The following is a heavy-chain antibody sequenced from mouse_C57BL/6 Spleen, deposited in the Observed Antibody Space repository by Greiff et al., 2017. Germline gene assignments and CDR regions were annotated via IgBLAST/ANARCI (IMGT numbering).Heavy chain of an antibody. CDR1: GYTFTDYY. CDR2: IFPGSGST. CDR3: ARSYGYDGQGFAY. V-gene: IGHV1-75*01. D-gene: IGHD2-2*01. Sequence: VQLQESGPELVKPGASVKISCKASGYTFTDYYINWVKQRPGQGLEWIGWIFPGSGSTYYNEKFKGKATLTVDKSSSTAYMLLSSLTSEDSAVYFCARSYGYDGQGFAYWGQGTLVTVSA. J-gene: IGHJ3*01.